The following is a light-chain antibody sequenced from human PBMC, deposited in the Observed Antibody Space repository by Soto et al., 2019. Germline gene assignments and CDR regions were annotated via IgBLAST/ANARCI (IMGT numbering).Light chain of an antibody. V-gene: IGKV3-15*01. CDR3: QQYNDWPPIT. J-gene: IGKJ3*01. CDR2: GAS. CDR1: QSVSSD. Sequence: EVVMTQSPATLSLSPGERATLSCRPSQSVSSDLAWYQQTPGQVPRLLIYGASTRPTDIPAKFSGGGSGTEFTLTISNLQSEDFGIYYCQQYNDWPPITFGPGTKVDI.